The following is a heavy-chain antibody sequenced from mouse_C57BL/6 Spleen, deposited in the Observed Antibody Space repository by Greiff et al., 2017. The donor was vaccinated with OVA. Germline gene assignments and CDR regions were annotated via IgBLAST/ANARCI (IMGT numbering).Heavy chain of an antibody. Sequence: VQLQQSGPVLVKPGASVKMSCKASGYTFTDYYMNWVKQSHGKSLEWIGVINPYNGGTSYNQKFKGKATLTVDKSCSTAYMELNSLTSEDSAVYYCARKGDYDVFAYWGQGTLVTVSA. CDR2: INPYNGGT. V-gene: IGHV1-19*01. CDR3: ARKGDYDVFAY. CDR1: GYTFTDYY. D-gene: IGHD2-4*01. J-gene: IGHJ3*01.